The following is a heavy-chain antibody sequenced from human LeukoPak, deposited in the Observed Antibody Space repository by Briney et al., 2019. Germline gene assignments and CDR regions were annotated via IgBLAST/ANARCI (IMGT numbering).Heavy chain of an antibody. CDR1: EFTFSSYN. CDR3: AREIFWSGYLSNLHFDY. V-gene: IGHV3-21*06. J-gene: IGHJ4*02. D-gene: IGHD3-3*01. CDR2: ISSSSSYI. Sequence: PGGSLRLSCVASEFTFSSYNMNWVRQAPGKGLEWVSSISSSSSYIYYADSVKGRFTISRDNAKNSLYLQMSDLRPEDAAVYYCAREIFWSGYLSNLHFDYWGQGTLVTVSS.